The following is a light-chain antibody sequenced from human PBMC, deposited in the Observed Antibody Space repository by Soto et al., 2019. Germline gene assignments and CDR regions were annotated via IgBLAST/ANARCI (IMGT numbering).Light chain of an antibody. CDR1: QSVGSSH. V-gene: IGKV3-20*01. J-gene: IGKJ1*01. CDR3: QQYGSAPWT. Sequence: EIVLTQSPGTLSLSPLEIATLSFIASQSVGSSHLAWYQQKPGQAPRLLIYGASSRATGIPDRFSGSGSGTDFTLTISRLEHEDFAVYYCQQYGSAPWTFGQGTKVDIK. CDR2: GAS.